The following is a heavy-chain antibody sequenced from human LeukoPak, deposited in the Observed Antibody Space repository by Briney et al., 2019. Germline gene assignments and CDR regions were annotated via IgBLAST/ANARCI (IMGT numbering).Heavy chain of an antibody. CDR3: ARGPFWSGYYDD. V-gene: IGHV3-11*01. CDR2: ISSTGSTI. J-gene: IGHJ4*02. CDR1: GFTFSHFW. D-gene: IGHD3-3*01. Sequence: GGSLRLSCAASGFTFSHFWMSWIRQAPGKGLEWVSYISSTGSTIYYADSVKGRFTISRDNAKNSLYLQMNSLRAEDTAVYYCARGPFWSGYYDDWGQGTLVTVSS.